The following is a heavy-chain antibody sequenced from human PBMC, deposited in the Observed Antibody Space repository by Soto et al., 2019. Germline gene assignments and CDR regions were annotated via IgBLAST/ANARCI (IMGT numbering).Heavy chain of an antibody. V-gene: IGHV4-59*01. CDR3: ARAIVVPIRANNWFAP. CDR2: IYYSGST. J-gene: IGHJ5*02. D-gene: IGHD3-22*01. Sequence: SETLSLTCTVSGGSISSYYWSWIRQPPGKGLEWIGYIYYSGSTNYNPSLKSRVTISVDTSKNQFSLKLSSVTAADTAVYYCARAIVVPIRANNWFAPWGQGTLVPVS. CDR1: GGSISSYY.